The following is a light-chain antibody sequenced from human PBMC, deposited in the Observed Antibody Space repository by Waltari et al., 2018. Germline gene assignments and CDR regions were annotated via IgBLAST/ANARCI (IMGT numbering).Light chain of an antibody. CDR3: QQYNNWPGYT. V-gene: IGKV3-15*01. CDR2: GAS. Sequence: EIVMTQSPVTLSVSPGEGATLSCRASQSVSSNLAWYQQKPGQAPRLLSYGASIRATGIPARFSGRGSGTEFTLTISSLQSEDFAVYYCQQYNNWPGYTFGQGTKLEIK. J-gene: IGKJ2*01. CDR1: QSVSSN.